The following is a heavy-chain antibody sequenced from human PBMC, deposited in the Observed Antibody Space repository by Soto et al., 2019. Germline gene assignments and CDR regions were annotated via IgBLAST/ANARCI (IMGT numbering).Heavy chain of an antibody. CDR1: GYTFTSYG. D-gene: IGHD3-22*01. V-gene: IGHV1-18*01. Sequence: ASVKVSCKASGYTFTSYGISWVRQAPGQGLEWMGWISAHNGNTNYAQKFQDRVTMTTDTSTSTAYMELRSLRSDDTAMYYCARDRAHSNGYYGFYFDYWGQGSLVTVSS. CDR3: ARDRAHSNGYYGFYFDY. J-gene: IGHJ4*02. CDR2: ISAHNGNT.